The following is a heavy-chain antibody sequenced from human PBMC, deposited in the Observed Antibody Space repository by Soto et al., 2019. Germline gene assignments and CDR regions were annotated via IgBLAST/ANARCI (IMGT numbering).Heavy chain of an antibody. D-gene: IGHD2-2*02. J-gene: IGHJ6*02. Sequence: SETLSLTCTVSGGSISSDNFFWSWIRQPPGEGLEWIGYIYYRGSTYYNPSLESRLTLLVDTSKNQFSLKLRSVTAADTAVYYCARVAIACPSSSCYNHYYYSLDVWGQGTTATVSS. CDR1: GGSISSDNFF. V-gene: IGHV4-30-4*01. CDR3: ARVAIACPSSSCYNHYYYSLDV. CDR2: IYYRGST.